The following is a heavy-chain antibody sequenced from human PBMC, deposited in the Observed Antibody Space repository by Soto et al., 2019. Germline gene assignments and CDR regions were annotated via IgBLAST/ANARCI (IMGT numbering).Heavy chain of an antibody. CDR2: IIPIFGTA. D-gene: IGHD6-19*01. CDR1: GGTFSSYA. Sequence: AVKVSCKASGGTFSSYAISWVRQAPGQGLEWMGGIIPIFGTANYAQKFQGRVTITADESTSTAYMELSSLRSEDTAVYYCAREGTVAGLVTLDYWGQGTLVTVSS. CDR3: AREGTVAGLVTLDY. J-gene: IGHJ4*02. V-gene: IGHV1-69*13.